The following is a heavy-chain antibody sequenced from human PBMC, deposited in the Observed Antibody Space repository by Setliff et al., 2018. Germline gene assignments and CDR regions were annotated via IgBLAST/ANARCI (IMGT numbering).Heavy chain of an antibody. CDR1: GFSFDDYA. Sequence: GGSLRLSCAASGFSFDDYAMHWVRQAPGKGLEWVSGISWNSDTIGYLDSVRGRFTISRDNAENSLTLQMNSLRVEDTAVYYCSRDLQGSGDYVVDYWGQGTLVTVSS. CDR3: SRDLQGSGDYVVDY. J-gene: IGHJ4*02. D-gene: IGHD4-17*01. CDR2: ISWNSDTI. V-gene: IGHV3-9*01.